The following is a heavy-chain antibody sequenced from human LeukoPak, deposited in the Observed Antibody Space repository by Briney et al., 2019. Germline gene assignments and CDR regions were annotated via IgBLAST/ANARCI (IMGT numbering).Heavy chain of an antibody. J-gene: IGHJ4*02. CDR3: AKDHYWSIDY. CDR2: IWFDGKNE. CDR1: GFTFSGYG. D-gene: IGHD3-3*01. V-gene: IGHV3-33*03. Sequence: GGSLRLSCAASGFTFSGYGMHWVRLAPGKGLEWVADIWFDGKNEHFAASVKGRFTISRDIAKNTLYLQMNSLRAEDTGVYYCAKDHYWSIDYWGRGTLVTVSS.